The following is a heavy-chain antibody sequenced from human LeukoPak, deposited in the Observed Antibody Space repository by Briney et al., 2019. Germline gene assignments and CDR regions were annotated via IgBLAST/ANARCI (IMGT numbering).Heavy chain of an antibody. CDR1: GFTFSSYN. CDR3: ARDLQRYYFGTSGYYFGAFDI. CDR2: ISSSSSYI. V-gene: IGHV3-21*01. J-gene: IGHJ3*02. Sequence: GGSLRLSCAASGFTFSSYNINWVRQAPGKGLEWVSSISSSSSYIYYADSVKGRFTISRDNAKNSLYLQMNSLRAEDPAVYYCARDLQRYYFGTSGYYFGAFDIWGQGTMVTVSS. D-gene: IGHD3-22*01.